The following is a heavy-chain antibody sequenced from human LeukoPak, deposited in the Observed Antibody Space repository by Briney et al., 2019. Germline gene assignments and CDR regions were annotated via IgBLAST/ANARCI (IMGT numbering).Heavy chain of an antibody. D-gene: IGHD6-13*01. CDR1: GYTFTSYG. V-gene: IGHV1-18*01. J-gene: IGHJ4*02. CDR2: ISAYNGNT. CDR3: ARDFCIAAAGSLCYFDY. Sequence: ASVKVSCKASGYTFTSYGISWVRQAPGQGLEWMGWISAYNGNTNYAQKLQGRVTMTTDTTTSTAYMELRSLRSDDTAVYYCARDFCIAAAGSLCYFDYWGQGTLVTVSS.